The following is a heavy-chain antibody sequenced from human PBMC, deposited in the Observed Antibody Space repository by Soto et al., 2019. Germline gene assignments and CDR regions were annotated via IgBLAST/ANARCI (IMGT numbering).Heavy chain of an antibody. CDR1: GYTFTSYA. J-gene: IGHJ6*02. Sequence: ASVKVSCKASGYTFTSYAMHWVRQAPGQRLEWMGWINAGNGNTKYSQKFQGRVTITRDTSASTAYMELSSLRSEDTAVYYCARPRGVRKYYPYGMDVWGQGTTVTVSS. D-gene: IGHD3-10*01. CDR2: INAGNGNT. V-gene: IGHV1-3*01. CDR3: ARPRGVRKYYPYGMDV.